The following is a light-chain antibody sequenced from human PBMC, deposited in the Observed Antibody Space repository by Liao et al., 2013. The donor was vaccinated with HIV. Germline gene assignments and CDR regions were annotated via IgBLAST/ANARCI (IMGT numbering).Light chain of an antibody. V-gene: IGLV3-1*01. CDR2: RDN. CDR1: VLAKKY. Sequence: SYELTQPSSVSVSPGQTARISCSGDVLAKKYSRWFQQRPGQAPVLVIYRDNKRPSGIPERFSGSNSGNTATLTISGTQAVDEADYYCQAWDNSTAIFGGGTKLTVL. J-gene: IGLJ2*01. CDR3: QAWDNSTAI.